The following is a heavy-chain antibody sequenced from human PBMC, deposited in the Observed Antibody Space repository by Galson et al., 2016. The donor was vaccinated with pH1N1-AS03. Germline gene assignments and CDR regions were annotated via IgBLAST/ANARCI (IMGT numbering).Heavy chain of an antibody. CDR3: ARETIRAGEFDL. CDR2: ISYHGNSK. D-gene: IGHD1-26*01. V-gene: IGHV3-30-3*01. J-gene: IGHJ3*01. Sequence: SLRLSCAASGFTFSSHSMHWARQAPDEGLEWVAGISYHGNSKFYAHSVKGRFTISRDSLQNTLDLQMNSLSAEDSAVYFCARETIRAGEFDLWGRGTVVTVSS. CDR1: GFTFSSHS.